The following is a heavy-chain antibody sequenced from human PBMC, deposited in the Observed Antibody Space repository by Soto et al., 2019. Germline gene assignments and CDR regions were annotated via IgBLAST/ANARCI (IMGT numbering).Heavy chain of an antibody. CDR2: IGPESGAT. Sequence: ASVKVSCQASGYTFTGHYIHCVRQAPEQGPEWMGEIGPESGATRYAQRFQGRVTMTRDMSITTVYMELNNLSHDDTAVYYCGRGRSGQIVVFYWGQGTPVTVSS. J-gene: IGHJ4*02. CDR3: GRGRSGQIVVFY. CDR1: GYTFTGHY. V-gene: IGHV1-2*02. D-gene: IGHD1-26*01.